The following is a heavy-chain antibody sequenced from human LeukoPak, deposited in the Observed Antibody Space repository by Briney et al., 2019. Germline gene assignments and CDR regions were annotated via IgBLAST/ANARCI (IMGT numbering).Heavy chain of an antibody. J-gene: IGHJ3*02. CDR1: GFTFSSYA. Sequence: GSLRLSCAASGFTFSSYAMSWVRQAPGKGLEWVSAISGSGGSTYYADSVKGRFTISRDNSKNTLYLQMNSLRAEDTAVYYCARDSSGYKAFDIWGQGTMVTVSS. CDR2: ISGSGGST. V-gene: IGHV3-23*01. D-gene: IGHD3-22*01. CDR3: ARDSSGYKAFDI.